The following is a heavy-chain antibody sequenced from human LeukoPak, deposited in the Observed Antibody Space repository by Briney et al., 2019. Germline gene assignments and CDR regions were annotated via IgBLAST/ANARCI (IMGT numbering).Heavy chain of an antibody. J-gene: IGHJ6*02. D-gene: IGHD6-13*01. CDR2: IYYSGST. V-gene: IGHV4-31*03. CDR1: RGSISSGGYY. CDR3: ARVVPAAGMDV. Sequence: SQTLSLTCTVSRGSISSGGYYWSWIRQHPGKGLEWIGYIYYSGSTYYNPSLKSRVTISVDTSKNQFSLKLSSVTAADTAVYYCARVVPAAGMDVWGQGTTVTVSS.